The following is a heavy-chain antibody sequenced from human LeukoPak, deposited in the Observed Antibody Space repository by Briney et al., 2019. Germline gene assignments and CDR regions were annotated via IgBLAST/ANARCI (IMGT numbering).Heavy chain of an antibody. CDR3: ARGTSRRGSYGDWFDP. V-gene: IGHV1-46*01. J-gene: IGHJ5*02. D-gene: IGHD1-26*01. Sequence: GASVKVSCKASGYTFTSYYMHWVRQAPGQGLEWMGIINPSGGSTSYAQKLQGRVTMTTDTSTSTAYMELRSLRSDDTAVYYCARGTSRRGSYGDWFDPWGQGTLVTVSS. CDR2: INPSGGST. CDR1: GYTFTSYY.